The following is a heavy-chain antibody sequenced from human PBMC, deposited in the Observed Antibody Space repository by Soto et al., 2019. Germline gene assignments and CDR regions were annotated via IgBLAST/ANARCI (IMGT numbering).Heavy chain of an antibody. CDR2: ITWNSGYI. V-gene: IGHV3-9*01. D-gene: IGHD3-22*01. J-gene: IGHJ4*02. CDR1: GFSFDDYA. Sequence: EVQVVESGGGLVQPGRSLRLSCAASGFSFDDYAMHWVRQAPGRGLEWVSGITWNSGYIGYADSVKGRFTISKDNAKNSLYLKMNSLRPEDTAVYYCAKGTYDSSGYYTAPDYWGQGTLVTVSS. CDR3: AKGTYDSSGYYTAPDY.